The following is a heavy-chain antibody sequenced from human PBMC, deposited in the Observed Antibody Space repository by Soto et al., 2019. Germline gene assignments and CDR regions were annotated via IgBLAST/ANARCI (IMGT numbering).Heavy chain of an antibody. Sequence: GGSLRLSCAASGFTFSSYSMNWVRQAPGKGLEWVSSISSSSYIYYADSVKGRFTISRDNAKNSLYLQMNSLRAEDTAVYYCARDGTPLYYFDYWGQGTLVTVSS. CDR1: GFTFSSYS. CDR3: ARDGTPLYYFDY. V-gene: IGHV3-21*01. CDR2: ISSSSYI. J-gene: IGHJ4*02. D-gene: IGHD1-1*01.